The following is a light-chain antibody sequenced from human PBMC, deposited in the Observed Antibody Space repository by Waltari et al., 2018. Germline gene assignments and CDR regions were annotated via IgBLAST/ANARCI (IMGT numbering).Light chain of an antibody. CDR3: QSYDSNESVV. Sequence: FILTHPHSVSESPGTTVTISCTRSGGSIATNYVQWSQQRPGSAPTTVIYDDDQRPSGVPDRFSGSIDSSSNSASLTISELKTEDEADYYCQSYDSNESVVFGGGTKLTVL. V-gene: IGLV6-57*04. CDR1: GGSIATNY. J-gene: IGLJ2*01. CDR2: DDD.